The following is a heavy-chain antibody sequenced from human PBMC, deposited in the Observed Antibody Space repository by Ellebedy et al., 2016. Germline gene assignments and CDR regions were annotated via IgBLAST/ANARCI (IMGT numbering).Heavy chain of an antibody. CDR2: ISWNSGSI. CDR1: GFTFDDYA. J-gene: IGHJ4*02. V-gene: IGHV3-9*01. CDR3: AKDYGTRENPGEFDY. D-gene: IGHD2-2*01. Sequence: SLKISCAASGFTFDDYAMHWVRQAPGKGLEWVSGISWNSGSIGYADSVKGRFTISRDNAKNSLYLQMNSLRAEDTALYYCAKDYGTRENPGEFDYWGQGTLVTVSS.